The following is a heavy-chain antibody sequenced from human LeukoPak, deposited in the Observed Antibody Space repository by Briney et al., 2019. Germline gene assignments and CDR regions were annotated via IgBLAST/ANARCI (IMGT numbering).Heavy chain of an antibody. D-gene: IGHD2-2*01. V-gene: IGHV4-39*07. CDR2: IYYSGST. CDR3: ARIVVPGEFDY. CDR1: GGSISSSSYY. Sequence: PSETLSLTCTVSGGSISSSSYYWGWIRQPPGKGLEWIGSIYYSGSTYYNPSLKSRVTISVDTSKNQFSLKLSSVTAADTAVYYCARIVVPGEFDYWGQGTLVTVSS. J-gene: IGHJ4*02.